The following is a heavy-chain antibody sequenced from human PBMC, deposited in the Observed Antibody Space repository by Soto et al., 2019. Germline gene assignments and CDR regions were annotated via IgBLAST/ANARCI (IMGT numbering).Heavy chain of an antibody. CDR2: ISGSGGST. J-gene: IGHJ4*02. Sequence: GESLKISCAASGFTFSSYAMSWVRQAPGKGLEWVSAISGSGGSTYYADSVKGRFTISRDNSKNTLYLQMNSLRAEDTAVYYCAKLPPGGYSSSYYFDYWGQGTLVTVSS. CDR1: GFTFSSYA. V-gene: IGHV3-23*01. CDR3: AKLPPGGYSSSYYFDY. D-gene: IGHD6-13*01.